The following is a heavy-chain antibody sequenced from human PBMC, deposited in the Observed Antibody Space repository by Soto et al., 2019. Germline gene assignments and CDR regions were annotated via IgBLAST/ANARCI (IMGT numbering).Heavy chain of an antibody. CDR3: ARQGMAARKYFHRYLDV. Sequence: QVHLEESGGGVVQPGRSLRLSCAASGFTFRDYAFHWVRQAPGKGLEWVTLISYDGSSTFFADSVKGRFTISRDNSQKTLYLQMNSLRAEDTAVYYCARQGMAARKYFHRYLDVWGQGTTVIVSS. J-gene: IGHJ6*02. V-gene: IGHV3-30-3*01. CDR2: ISYDGSST. D-gene: IGHD6-6*01. CDR1: GFTFRDYA.